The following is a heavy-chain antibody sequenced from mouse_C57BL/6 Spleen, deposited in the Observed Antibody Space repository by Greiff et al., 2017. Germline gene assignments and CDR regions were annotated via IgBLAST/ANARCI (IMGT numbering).Heavy chain of an antibody. D-gene: IGHD4-1*01. CDR1: GYAFSSSW. CDR3: ARDWYYAMDY. CDR2: IYPGDGDT. V-gene: IGHV1-82*01. Sequence: LVESGPELVKPGASVKISCKASGYAFSSSWMHWVKQRPGKGLEWIGRIYPGDGDTNYNGKFKGKATLTADKSSSTAYMQLISLTSEDSAVYFCARDWYYAMDYWGQGTSVTVSS. J-gene: IGHJ4*01.